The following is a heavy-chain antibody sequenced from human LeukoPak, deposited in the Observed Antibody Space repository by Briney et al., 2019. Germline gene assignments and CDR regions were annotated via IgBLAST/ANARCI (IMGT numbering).Heavy chain of an antibody. CDR1: GGSISSYY. V-gene: IGHV4-59*01. CDR3: ARGQWLGIS. Sequence: SETLSLTCTVPGGSISSYYWSWIRQPPGKGLEWIGYIYYSGSTNYNPSLKSRVTISVDTSKNQFSLKLSSVTAADTAVYYCARGQWLGISWGQGTLVTVSS. D-gene: IGHD6-19*01. CDR2: IYYSGST. J-gene: IGHJ4*02.